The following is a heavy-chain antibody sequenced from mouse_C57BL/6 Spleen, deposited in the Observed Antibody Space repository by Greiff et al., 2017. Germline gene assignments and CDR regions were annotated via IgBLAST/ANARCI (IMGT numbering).Heavy chain of an antibody. J-gene: IGHJ3*01. Sequence: QVQLQQPGAELVRPGSSVKLSCKASGYTFTSYWMHWVKQRPIPGLEWIGNIDPSDSETHYNQKFKDKATLTVDKSSSTAYMQLSSLTSEDSSVYYCARGPFAYWGQGTLVTVSA. CDR3: ARGPFAY. CDR1: GYTFTSYW. V-gene: IGHV1-52*01. CDR2: IDPSDSET.